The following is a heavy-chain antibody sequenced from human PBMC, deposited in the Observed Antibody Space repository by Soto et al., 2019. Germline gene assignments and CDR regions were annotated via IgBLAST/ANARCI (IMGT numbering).Heavy chain of an antibody. Sequence: QVQLVQSGAEVKKPGASVKVSCKASGYTFTGYAIGWGRQAPGQGLEWMGWISAYNGNTYYAQKFQDRLTMTTDTSTSTAYMELRSLRSDDTAVYYCARPSGGYGDYAWSLKYWGQGTLVTVSS. V-gene: IGHV1-18*01. CDR2: ISAYNGNT. D-gene: IGHD4-17*01. J-gene: IGHJ4*02. CDR1: GYTFTGYA. CDR3: ARPSGGYGDYAWSLKY.